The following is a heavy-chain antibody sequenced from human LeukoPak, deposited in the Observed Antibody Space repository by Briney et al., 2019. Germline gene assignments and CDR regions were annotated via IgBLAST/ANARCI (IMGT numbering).Heavy chain of an antibody. V-gene: IGHV1-24*01. D-gene: IGHD2-15*01. CDR1: GYTLTELS. CDR2: FDPEDGET. J-gene: IGHJ6*02. Sequence: EASVKVSRKVSGYTLTELSMHWVRQAPGKGLEWMGGFDPEDGETIYAQKFQGRVTMTEDTSTDTAYMELSSLRSEDTAVYYCATGESAATPYYYYGMDVWGQGTTVTVSS. CDR3: ATGESAATPYYYYGMDV.